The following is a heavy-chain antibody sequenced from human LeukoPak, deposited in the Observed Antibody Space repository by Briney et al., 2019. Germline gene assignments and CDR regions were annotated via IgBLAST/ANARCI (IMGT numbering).Heavy chain of an antibody. J-gene: IGHJ5*02. CDR3: ARHEYSGSYGSDWFDP. CDR2: IYYSGST. V-gene: IGHV4-59*08. D-gene: IGHD1-26*01. CDR1: GGSISSYY. Sequence: SETLSLTCTVSGGSISSYYWSWIRQPPGKGLEWIGYIYYSGSTNYNPSLKSRVTISVDTSKNQFSLKLSSVTAADTAVYYCARHEYSGSYGSDWFDPWGQGTLVTVSS.